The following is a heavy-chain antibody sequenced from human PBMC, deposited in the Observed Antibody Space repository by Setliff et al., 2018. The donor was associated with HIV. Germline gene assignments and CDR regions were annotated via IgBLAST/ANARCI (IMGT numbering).Heavy chain of an antibody. CDR2: INTSGGSP. D-gene: IGHD4-17*01. V-gene: IGHV1-46*01. J-gene: IGHJ4*02. CDR1: GYRFTTYN. Sequence: ASVKVSCKASGYRFTTYNIHWVRQGPGQGLEWMGMINTSGGSPNYAQKFQGRVTMTMNTSTKTVYVEVTSLTSADTAMYYCARVSTAVTAAPLDYWSQGTLVTVS. CDR3: ARVSTAVTAAPLDY.